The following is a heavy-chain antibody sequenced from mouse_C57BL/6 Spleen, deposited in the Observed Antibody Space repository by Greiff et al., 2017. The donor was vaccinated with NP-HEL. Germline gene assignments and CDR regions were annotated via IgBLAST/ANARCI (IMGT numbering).Heavy chain of an antibody. CDR2: IYPGSGST. D-gene: IGHD1-1*01. CDR1: GYTFTSYW. CDR3: AREDYGSRWAMDY. Sequence: QVQLQESGAELVKPGASVKMSCKASGYTFTSYWITWVKQRPGQGLEWIGDIYPGSGSTNYNEKFKSKATLTVDTSSSTAYMQLSSLTSEDSAVYDCAREDYGSRWAMDYWGQGTSATVSS. V-gene: IGHV1-55*01. J-gene: IGHJ4*01.